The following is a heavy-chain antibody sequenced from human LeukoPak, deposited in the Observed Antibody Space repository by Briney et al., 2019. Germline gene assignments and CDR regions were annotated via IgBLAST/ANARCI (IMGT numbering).Heavy chain of an antibody. V-gene: IGHV1-18*01. CDR2: ISSYNGNT. Sequence: ASVKVSCKASGYTFINYGVSWVRQAPGQGLEWMGWISSYNGNTDYAQNSQGRVTMTTDASTSTVYMELRSLRSNDTAVYYCARVSRYGPYYNCMDVWGNGTTVTVSS. J-gene: IGHJ6*03. D-gene: IGHD1-1*01. CDR3: ARVSRYGPYYNCMDV. CDR1: GYTFINYG.